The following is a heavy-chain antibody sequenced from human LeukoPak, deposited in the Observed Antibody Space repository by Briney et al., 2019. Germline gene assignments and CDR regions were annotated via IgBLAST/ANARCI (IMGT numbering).Heavy chain of an antibody. Sequence: ASVKVSCKASGYTFTSYDINWLRQATRQGLEWMGWMNSNSGNTGYAQKFQGRVTMTRNTSISTAYMELSSLRSEDTAVYYCAGGTTRQQLVRFVWTWFDPWGQGTLVTVSS. CDR3: AGGTTRQQLVRFVWTWFDP. CDR2: MNSNSGNT. J-gene: IGHJ5*02. CDR1: GYTFTSYD. V-gene: IGHV1-8*01. D-gene: IGHD6-13*01.